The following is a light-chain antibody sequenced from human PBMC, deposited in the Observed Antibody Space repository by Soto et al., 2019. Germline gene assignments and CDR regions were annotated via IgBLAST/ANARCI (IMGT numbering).Light chain of an antibody. CDR1: NSNIGSNT. CDR2: SNN. CDR3: AAWDDRLNGYV. V-gene: IGLV1-44*01. Sequence: QSVLTQPPSASGTPGQRVTISCSGSNSNIGSNTLDWYQQLPGAAPKLLIYSNNQRPSGVPDRFFGSKSGASASLAISGLQSEDEADYYCAAWDDRLNGYVFGGGTKLTVL. J-gene: IGLJ1*01.